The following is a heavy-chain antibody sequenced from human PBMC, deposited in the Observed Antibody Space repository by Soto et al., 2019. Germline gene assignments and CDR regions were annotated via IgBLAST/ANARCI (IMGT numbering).Heavy chain of an antibody. CDR1: GGSISSYY. Sequence: SETLSLTCTVSGGSISSYYWSWIRQSPGKGLEWIGYVYYTGSTNYNSSLKSRVTISLDTSKNQFSLKLSSVTAADTAVYYCARELHTWIYVFDYWGQGTLVTVSS. V-gene: IGHV4-59*01. CDR2: VYYTGST. J-gene: IGHJ4*02. D-gene: IGHD5-12*01. CDR3: ARELHTWIYVFDY.